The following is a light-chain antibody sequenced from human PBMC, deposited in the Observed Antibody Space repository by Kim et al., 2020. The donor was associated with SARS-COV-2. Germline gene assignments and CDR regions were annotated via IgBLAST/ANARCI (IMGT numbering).Light chain of an antibody. CDR1: QSVSSN. V-gene: IGKV3-15*01. J-gene: IGKJ2*01. Sequence: VAPGERATLSCRASQSVSSNLAWYQQKPGQAPRLLIYGASTRATGIPARFSGSGSGTEFTLTISSLQSEDFAVYYCQQYNNWPMYTFGQGTKLEIK. CDR3: QQYNNWPMYT. CDR2: GAS.